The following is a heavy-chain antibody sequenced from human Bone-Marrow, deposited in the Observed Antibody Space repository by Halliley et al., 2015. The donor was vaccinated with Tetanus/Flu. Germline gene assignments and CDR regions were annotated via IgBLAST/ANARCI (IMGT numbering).Heavy chain of an antibody. J-gene: IGHJ5*02. CDR2: INSDGSTT. Sequence: SLRLSCAASGFTFSSYWMHWVRQAPGKGLVWVARINSDGSTTSYADSVKGRFTISRDNPKNTLFLQMNSLRVEDTAVYCCAKEAYYDLWNDFPSENWFDPWGQGTLVTVSS. CDR1: GFTFSSYW. D-gene: IGHD3-3*01. V-gene: IGHV3-74*01. CDR3: AKEAYYDLWNDFPSENWFDP.